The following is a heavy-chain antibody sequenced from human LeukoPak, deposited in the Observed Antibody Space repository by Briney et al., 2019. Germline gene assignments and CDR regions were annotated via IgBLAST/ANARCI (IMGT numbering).Heavy chain of an antibody. D-gene: IGHD1-26*01. CDR1: GGSISSGLYS. CDR3: ARVYSGSDPRGVDY. J-gene: IGHJ4*02. Sequence: PSETLSLTCDVSGGSISSGLYSWSWIRQPLGKGLEWIGYIYHTGSTYYNPSLKSRVTISVDTSKNQFSLKLSSVTAADTAVYYCARVYSGSDPRGVDYWGQGTLVTVSS. CDR2: IYHTGST. V-gene: IGHV4-30-2*02.